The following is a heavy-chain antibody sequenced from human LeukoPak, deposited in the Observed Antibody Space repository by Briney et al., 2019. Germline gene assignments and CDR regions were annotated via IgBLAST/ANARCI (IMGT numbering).Heavy chain of an antibody. V-gene: IGHV3-48*02. Sequence: GGSLRLSCLASGFSFSNYNMNWVRQTPGKGLEWISYISRTGNIFFYADSVKGRFTISRDNAKNSLYLQMNSLRDDDSAVYYCALHEGVWGQGSLVTVSS. CDR2: ISRTGNIF. CDR3: ALHEGV. CDR1: GFSFSNYN. D-gene: IGHD3-16*01. J-gene: IGHJ4*02.